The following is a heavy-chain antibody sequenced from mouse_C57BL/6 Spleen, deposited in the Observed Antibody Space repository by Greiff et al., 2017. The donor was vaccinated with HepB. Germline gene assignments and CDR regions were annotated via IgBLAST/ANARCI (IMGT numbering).Heavy chain of an antibody. D-gene: IGHD2-1*01. J-gene: IGHJ3*01. CDR1: GYTFTSYW. CDR3: AREDSYGNYPPRLAY. Sequence: QVHVKQPGAELVRPGSSVKLSCKASGYTFTSYWMDWVKQRPGQGLEWIGNIYPSDSETHYNQKCKDKATLTVDKSSSTAYMQLSSRTSEDAAVYYCAREDSYGNYPPRLAYWGQGTLVTVSA. V-gene: IGHV1-61*01. CDR2: IYPSDSET.